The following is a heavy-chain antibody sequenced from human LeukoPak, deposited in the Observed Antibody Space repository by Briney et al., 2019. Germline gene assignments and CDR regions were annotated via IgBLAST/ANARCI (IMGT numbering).Heavy chain of an antibody. CDR2: ISDSGDKT. D-gene: IGHD3-10*01. CDR1: GFIFTTNA. Sequence: GGSLRLSCAASGFIFTTNAMNGVRQAPGKGLERVSGISDSGDKTYYAESVKGRFTISRANHKNTLYLEMSSLGAEDAAVYYCVEDLVDRAFPRGFDVWGQGTVVTVSS. CDR3: VEDLVDRAFPRGFDV. J-gene: IGHJ3*01. V-gene: IGHV3-23*01.